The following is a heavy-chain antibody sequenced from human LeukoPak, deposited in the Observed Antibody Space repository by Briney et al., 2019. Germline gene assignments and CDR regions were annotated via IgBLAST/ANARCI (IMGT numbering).Heavy chain of an antibody. V-gene: IGHV4-39*01. Sequence: SETLSLTCTVSGGSITNSSYYWGWIRQPPGKGLEWVANVHYRGGTYYNPSLKSRVTISADTSKNQFSLDLISVTAADTAMYYCARWSSGGVFDHWGQGTLVTVYS. CDR2: VHYRGGT. CDR3: ARWSSGGVFDH. CDR1: GGSITNSSYY. D-gene: IGHD3-10*01. J-gene: IGHJ4*02.